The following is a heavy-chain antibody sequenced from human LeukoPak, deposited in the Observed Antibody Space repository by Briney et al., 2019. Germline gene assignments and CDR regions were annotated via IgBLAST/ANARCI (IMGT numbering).Heavy chain of an antibody. J-gene: IGHJ4*02. V-gene: IGHV3-48*02. CDR1: GFIFSSYS. D-gene: IGHD3-22*01. CDR3: ARVGSSSGYSPFAY. CDR2: ISTTGSTI. Sequence: GGSLRLSCAASGFIFSSYSMNWVRQAPGKGLEWVSYISTTGSTIYYADSVKGRFTISRDNAKNSLYLQMNSLRDEDTAVYYCARVGSSSGYSPFAYWGQGTLVTVSS.